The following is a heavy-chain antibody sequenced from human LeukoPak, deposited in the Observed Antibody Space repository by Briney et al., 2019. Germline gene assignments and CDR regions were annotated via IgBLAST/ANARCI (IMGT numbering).Heavy chain of an antibody. V-gene: IGHV3-23*01. CDR2: ISGSGGST. Sequence: WGSLRLSCAASGFTFSSYAMSWVRQAPGKGLEWVSAISGSGGSTYYADSVKGRFTISRDNSKNTLYLQMNSLRAEDTAVYYCAKDGSYYDFWSGYYFDYWGQGTLVTVSS. D-gene: IGHD3-3*01. J-gene: IGHJ4*02. CDR3: AKDGSYYDFWSGYYFDY. CDR1: GFTFSSYA.